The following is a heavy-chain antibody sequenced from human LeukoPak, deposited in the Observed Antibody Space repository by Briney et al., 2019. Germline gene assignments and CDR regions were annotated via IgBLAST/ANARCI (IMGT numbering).Heavy chain of an antibody. CDR2: IRSKANTSAT. Sequence: PGGSLRLSCAASGFTISGSAMHWVRQASGKGLEWVGRIRSKANTSATAYAASVKGRFTISRDDSKNTAYLQMNSLKAEDTAVYYCTTRRPDAFDIWGQGTMVTVSS. CDR1: GFTISGSA. CDR3: TTRRPDAFDI. J-gene: IGHJ3*02. V-gene: IGHV3-73*01.